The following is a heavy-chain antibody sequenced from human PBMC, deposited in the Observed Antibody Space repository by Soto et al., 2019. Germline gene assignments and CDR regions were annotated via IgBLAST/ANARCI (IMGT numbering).Heavy chain of an antibody. CDR2: ISASGHFT. V-gene: IGHV3-23*01. CDR1: GFTFSNYA. Sequence: GGSLRLSCAASGFTFSNYAMNWVRQAPGKGLEWVSVISASGHFTYYIDSVRGRFTISRDNSKNTVYLQMNSLRAEDTAIYYFAKKASEVIGNNWFDPWGQGTQVTVSS. D-gene: IGHD3-16*02. J-gene: IGHJ5*02. CDR3: AKKASEVIGNNWFDP.